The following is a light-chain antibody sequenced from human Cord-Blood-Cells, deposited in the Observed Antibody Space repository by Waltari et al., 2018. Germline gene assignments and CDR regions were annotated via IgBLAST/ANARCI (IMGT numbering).Light chain of an antibody. V-gene: IGKV1-33*01. J-gene: IGKJ3*01. Sequence: DIQMTQSPSSLSASVGDRVTITCQASKDISNYLNWYQKKPGKAPNPLIYDASNLETGVPSRFSGSGSGTDFTFTISSLQPEDIATYYCQQYDNLRLFNFGPGTKVDIK. CDR3: QQYDNLRLFN. CDR1: KDISNY. CDR2: DAS.